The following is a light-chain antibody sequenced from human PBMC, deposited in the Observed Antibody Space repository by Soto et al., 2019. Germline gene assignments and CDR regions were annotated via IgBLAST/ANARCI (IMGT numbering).Light chain of an antibody. V-gene: IGLV1-40*01. J-gene: IGLJ2*01. CDR3: SSYTISNTRVV. CDR2: GHN. Sequence: QAVLTQPPSVSGAPGQGVTISCTGSNSNIGEGYDVHWYQQLPGTAPKLLIYGHNNRPSGVPDRFSASKSGNTASLTISGLQAEDEADYFCSSYTISNTRVVFGGGTKLTVL. CDR1: NSNIGEGYD.